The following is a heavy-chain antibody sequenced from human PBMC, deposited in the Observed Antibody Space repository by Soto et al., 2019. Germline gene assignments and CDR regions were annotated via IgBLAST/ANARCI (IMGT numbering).Heavy chain of an antibody. Sequence: PSETLSLTCTVPGGSVNIGTYYWSWIRQPPGKGLEWIGFIHYSGSTNYNPSLKSRVTMSVDTSKNQFSLKLTSVTAADTAVYYCARDAGYSYGYVEYYYGMDVWGQGTTVTVSS. CDR2: IHYSGST. V-gene: IGHV4-61*01. D-gene: IGHD5-18*01. CDR3: ARDAGYSYGYVEYYYGMDV. CDR1: GGSVNIGTYY. J-gene: IGHJ6*02.